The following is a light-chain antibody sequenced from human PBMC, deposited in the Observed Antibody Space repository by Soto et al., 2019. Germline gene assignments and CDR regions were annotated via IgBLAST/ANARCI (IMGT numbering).Light chain of an antibody. CDR3: SSFASTYTLL. Sequence: QSVLTQPASVSGSPGQSITISCSGSSSDIGVFNYVSWYQQTPGNAPIIIIFEVTNRPSGVSNRFSGSKSGNTASLTISGLHAEAEADYYCSSFASTYTLLFGGGTKVTVL. V-gene: IGLV2-14*01. J-gene: IGLJ2*01. CDR2: EVT. CDR1: SSDIGVFNY.